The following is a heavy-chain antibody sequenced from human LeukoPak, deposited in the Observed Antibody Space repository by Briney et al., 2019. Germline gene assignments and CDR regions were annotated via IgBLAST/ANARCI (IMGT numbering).Heavy chain of an antibody. J-gene: IGHJ4*02. V-gene: IGHV4-59*12. Sequence: SETLSLTCTVSSGSFRTYYWSWIRQPPGKGLEWIGYIFYNEGTSYNPSLKSRVTISVDTSKNQFPLKLNSVTAADTAVYYCARGLNYAFDYWGQGPLVTVSS. CDR2: IFYNEGT. D-gene: IGHD4-11*01. CDR3: ARGLNYAFDY. CDR1: SGSFRTYY.